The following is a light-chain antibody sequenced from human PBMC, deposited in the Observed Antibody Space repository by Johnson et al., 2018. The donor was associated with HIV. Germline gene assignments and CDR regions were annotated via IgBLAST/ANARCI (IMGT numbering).Light chain of an antibody. V-gene: IGLV1-51*02. CDR1: SSNIGNNL. Sequence: QSVLTQPPSVSAAPGQKVTISCSGSSSNIGNNLVSWYQQLPGTAPKLLIYENNKRPSGIPDRFSGSKSGTSATLGITALQTGDEADYYFGTWHSSLSVGVVFGTGTKVTVL. J-gene: IGLJ1*01. CDR3: GTWHSSLSVGVV. CDR2: ENN.